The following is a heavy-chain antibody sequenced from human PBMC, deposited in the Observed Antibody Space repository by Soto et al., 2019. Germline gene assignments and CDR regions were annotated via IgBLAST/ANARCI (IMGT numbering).Heavy chain of an antibody. V-gene: IGHV3-30-3*01. CDR1: GFTFSSYA. CDR3: AIAPSSSSSGSYYYGMDV. Sequence: PGGSLRLSCAASGFTFSSYAMHWVRQAPGKGLEWVAVISYDGSNKYYADSVKGRFTISRDNSKNTLYLQMNSLRAEDTAVYYCAIAPSSSSSGSYYYGMDVWGQGTTLTVSS. CDR2: ISYDGSNK. J-gene: IGHJ6*02. D-gene: IGHD6-6*01.